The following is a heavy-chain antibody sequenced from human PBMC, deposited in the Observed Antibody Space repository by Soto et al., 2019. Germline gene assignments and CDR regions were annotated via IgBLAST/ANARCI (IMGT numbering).Heavy chain of an antibody. Sequence: QVQLVQSGPEVKKPGALVKVSCKASGDISPRYGISWVRQAPGQGLEWLGWINSHNGVTNYAQSLQGRVTLTTDSATSTEYMDVRSLRFDNTAVYYCAGYHGNYGTFDQWGQGTLVTVSS. V-gene: IGHV1-18*01. CDR1: GDISPRYG. D-gene: IGHD4-17*01. CDR2: INSHNGVT. CDR3: AGYHGNYGTFDQ. J-gene: IGHJ4*02.